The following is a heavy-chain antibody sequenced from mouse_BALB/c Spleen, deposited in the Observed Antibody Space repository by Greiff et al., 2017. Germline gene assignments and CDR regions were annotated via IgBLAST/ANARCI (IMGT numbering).Heavy chain of an antibody. CDR2: ISSGGST. D-gene: IGHD2-4*01. J-gene: IGHJ1*01. CDR3: ARNDYDWYFDV. Sequence: EVKLVESGGGLVKPGGSLKLSCAASGFTFSSYAMSWVRQTPEKRLEWVASISSGGSTYYPDSVKGRFTISRDNARNILYLQMSSLRSEDTAMYYCARNDYDWYFDVWGAGTTVTVSS. V-gene: IGHV5-6-5*01. CDR1: GFTFSSYA.